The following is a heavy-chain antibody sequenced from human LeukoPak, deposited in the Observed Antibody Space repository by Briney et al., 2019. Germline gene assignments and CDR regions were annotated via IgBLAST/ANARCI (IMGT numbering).Heavy chain of an antibody. J-gene: IGHJ5*02. CDR3: ARDACSSRICSAGGNWFDP. CDR1: GYTFTSYY. Sequence: ASVKVSCKASGYTFTSYYMHWVRQAPGLGLEWMGIINPSGGSTNYAQKFQGRVTITRDTSTSTVYMELSSLRSEDTAVYYCARDACSSRICSAGGNWFDPWGQGTLVTVSS. CDR2: INPSGGST. V-gene: IGHV1-46*01. D-gene: IGHD2-2*01.